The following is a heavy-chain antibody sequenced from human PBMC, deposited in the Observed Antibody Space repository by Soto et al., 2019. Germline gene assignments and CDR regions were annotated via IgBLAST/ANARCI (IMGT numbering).Heavy chain of an antibody. V-gene: IGHV5-10-1*01. J-gene: IGHJ6*02. Sequence: LRESLKISCKGIGYTFDNYRITWVRQVPGKGLEWMGKTDPSDSSANYSPSFQGHVTISLDKSITTAYLQWSSLRASDTAMYYCARLGHDYSNSGMDVWGQGTTVTVSS. CDR1: GYTFDNYR. CDR2: TDPSDSSA. D-gene: IGHD4-4*01. CDR3: ARLGHDYSNSGMDV.